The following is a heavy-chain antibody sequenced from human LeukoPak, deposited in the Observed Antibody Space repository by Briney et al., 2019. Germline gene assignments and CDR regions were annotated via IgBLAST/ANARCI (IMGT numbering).Heavy chain of an antibody. CDR2: INWNGGST. CDR3: AREGVQWFFYYYMDV. J-gene: IGHJ6*03. CDR1: GFTFGDYG. D-gene: IGHD3-22*01. V-gene: IGHV3-20*04. Sequence: GGSLRLSCAVSGFTFGDYGMSWVRQPPGKGLEWVSGINWNGGSTGYADSVKGRFTISRDNAKNSLYLQMNSLRAEDTALYYCAREGVQWFFYYYMDVWGKGTTVTVSS.